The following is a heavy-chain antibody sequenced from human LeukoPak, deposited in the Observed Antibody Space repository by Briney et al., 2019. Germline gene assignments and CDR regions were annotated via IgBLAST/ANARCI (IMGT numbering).Heavy chain of an antibody. CDR1: GYTFTSYG. V-gene: IGHV1-69*06. J-gene: IGHJ4*02. CDR3: ARAKAGIAARWVWDY. CDR2: IIPIFGTA. Sequence: ASVKVSCKASGYTFTSYGISWVRQAPGQGLEWMGGIIPIFGTANYAQKFQGRVTITADKSTSTAYMELSSLRSEDTAVYYCARAKAGIAARWVWDYWGQGTLVTVSS. D-gene: IGHD6-6*01.